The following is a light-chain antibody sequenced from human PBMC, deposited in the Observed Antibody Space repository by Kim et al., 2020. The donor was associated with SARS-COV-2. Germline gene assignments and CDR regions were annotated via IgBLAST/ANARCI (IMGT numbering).Light chain of an antibody. Sequence: PGERATLSCRASQSVSSDLAWYQQKPGQAPRLLIYGASTRATGIPARFSGSGSGTEFTLTISSLQSEDFALYYCQQYNNWPPYTFGQGSKLEI. CDR1: QSVSSD. V-gene: IGKV3-15*01. CDR3: QQYNNWPPYT. J-gene: IGKJ2*01. CDR2: GAS.